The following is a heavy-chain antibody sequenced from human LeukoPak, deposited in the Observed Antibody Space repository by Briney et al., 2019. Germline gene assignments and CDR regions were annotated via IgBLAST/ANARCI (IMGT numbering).Heavy chain of an antibody. J-gene: IGHJ4*02. CDR1: GGSFSGYY. CDR3: ARAPWYDYVWGSYRFDY. V-gene: IGHV4-34*01. D-gene: IGHD3-16*02. Sequence: PSETLSLTCAVYGGSFSGYYWSWIPQPPGKGLEWIGEINHSGSTNYNPSLKSRVTISVDTSKNQFSLKLSSVTAADTAVYYCARAPWYDYVWGSYRFDYWGEGTRVTVSS. CDR2: INHSGST.